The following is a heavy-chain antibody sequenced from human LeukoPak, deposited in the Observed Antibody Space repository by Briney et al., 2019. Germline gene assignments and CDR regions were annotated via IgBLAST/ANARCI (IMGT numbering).Heavy chain of an antibody. CDR3: AKPPSIAAAGTYFDY. CDR2: VYRSGGT. D-gene: IGHD6-13*01. V-gene: IGHV3-53*01. J-gene: IGHJ4*02. CDR1: GFTVSSNY. Sequence: GGSLRLSCAASGFTVSSNYMSWVRQAPGKGLEWVSVVYRSGGTNYADSVKGRFTISRDNSKNTLYLQMNSLRAEDTAVYYCAKPPSIAAAGTYFDYWGQGTLVTVSS.